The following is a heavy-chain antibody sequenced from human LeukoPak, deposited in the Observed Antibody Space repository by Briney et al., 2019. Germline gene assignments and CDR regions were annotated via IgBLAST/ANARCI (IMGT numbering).Heavy chain of an antibody. CDR3: ARPNWGNTLDY. D-gene: IGHD7-27*01. CDR1: GYSFTTYW. J-gene: IGHJ4*02. V-gene: IGHV5-51*01. Sequence: GASLKISCKGSGYSFTTYWIGWVRQMPGKGLEWMGIIYPGDSDTIYSPSFQGQVTISADKSISTAYLQWSSLQASDTAMYYCARPNWGNTLDYWGQGTLVTVSS. CDR2: IYPGDSDT.